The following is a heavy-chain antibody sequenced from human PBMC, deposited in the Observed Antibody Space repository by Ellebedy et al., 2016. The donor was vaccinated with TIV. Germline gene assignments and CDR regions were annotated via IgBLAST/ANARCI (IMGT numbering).Heavy chain of an antibody. CDR1: GGSISSYY. CDR3: ARASNYYGSGSYYR. D-gene: IGHD3-10*01. Sequence: SETLSLXCTVSGGSISSYYWSWIRQPPGKGLEWIGYIYYSGSTNYNPSLKSRVTISVDTSKNQFSLKLSSVTAADTAVYYCARASNYYGSGSYYRWGQGTLVTVSS. CDR2: IYYSGST. V-gene: IGHV4-59*12. J-gene: IGHJ4*02.